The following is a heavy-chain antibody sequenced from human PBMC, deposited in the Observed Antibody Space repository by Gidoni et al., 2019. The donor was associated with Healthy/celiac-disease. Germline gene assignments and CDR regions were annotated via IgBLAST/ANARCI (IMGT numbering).Heavy chain of an antibody. CDR3: AKDRAVVPAAVSGMDV. J-gene: IGHJ6*02. CDR1: GFTFSSYA. Sequence: EVQLLESGGGLVQPGGSLRLSCAASGFTFSSYAMGWVRQAPGKGLEWVSAISGSGGSTYYADSVKGRFTISRDNSKNTLYLQMNSLRAEDTAVYYCAKDRAVVPAAVSGMDVWGQGTTVTVSS. V-gene: IGHV3-23*01. D-gene: IGHD2-2*01. CDR2: ISGSGGST.